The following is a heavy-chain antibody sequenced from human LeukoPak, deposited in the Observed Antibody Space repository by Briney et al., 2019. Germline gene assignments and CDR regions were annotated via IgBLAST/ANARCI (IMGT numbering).Heavy chain of an antibody. CDR3: ARDLKVLRYFDWLSQDYYYYGMDV. V-gene: IGHV1-69*06. Sequence: SVKVSCKASGGTFSSYAISWVRQAPGQGLEWMGGIIPIFGTANYAQKFQGRVTITADKSTSTAYMELSSLRSEDTAVYYCARDLKVLRYFDWLSQDYYYYGMDVWGKGTTVTVSS. J-gene: IGHJ6*04. CDR2: IIPIFGTA. D-gene: IGHD3-9*01. CDR1: GGTFSSYA.